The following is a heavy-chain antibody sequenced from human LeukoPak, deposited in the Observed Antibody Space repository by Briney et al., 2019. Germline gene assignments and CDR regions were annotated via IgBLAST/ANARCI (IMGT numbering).Heavy chain of an antibody. V-gene: IGHV1-46*01. CDR3: ARVGGWYYYGSGGYYFDY. CDR1: GYTFTSYY. J-gene: IGHJ4*02. CDR2: INPSGGST. Sequence: PGASVKVSCTASGYTFTSYYMHWVRQAPGQGLEWMGIINPSGGSTSYAQKFQGRVTMTRDMSTSTVYMELSSLRSEDTAVYYCARVGGWYYYGSGGYYFDYWGQGTLVTVSS. D-gene: IGHD3-10*01.